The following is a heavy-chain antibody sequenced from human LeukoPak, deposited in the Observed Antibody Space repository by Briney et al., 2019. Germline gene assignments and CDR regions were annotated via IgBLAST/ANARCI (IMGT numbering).Heavy chain of an antibody. CDR1: EFTFSSYG. J-gene: IGHJ6*03. V-gene: IGHV3-30*02. CDR2: IRYDGSNK. CDR3: AKDLKRITMIVEISRGYYMDV. D-gene: IGHD3-22*01. Sequence: GGSLRLSCAASEFTFSSYGMHWVRQAPGKRLEWVAFIRYDGSNKYYADSVKGRFSISRYNSKNTLYLQMNSLRAEDTAVYYCAKDLKRITMIVEISRGYYMDVWGIGTPVTVSS.